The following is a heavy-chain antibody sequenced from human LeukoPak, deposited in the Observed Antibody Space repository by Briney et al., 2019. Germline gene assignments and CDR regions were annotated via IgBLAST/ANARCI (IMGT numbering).Heavy chain of an antibody. V-gene: IGHV4-30-2*01. CDR1: GGSISSGGYS. D-gene: IGHD3-22*01. Sequence: SETLSLTCAVSGGSISSGGYSWSWIRQPPGKGLEWIGYIYHSGSTYYNPSLKSRVTISVDTSKNQFSLKLSSVTAADTAVYYCARSSSGYPLTDAFDIWGQGTMVTVSS. CDR3: ARSSSGYPLTDAFDI. CDR2: IYHSGST. J-gene: IGHJ3*02.